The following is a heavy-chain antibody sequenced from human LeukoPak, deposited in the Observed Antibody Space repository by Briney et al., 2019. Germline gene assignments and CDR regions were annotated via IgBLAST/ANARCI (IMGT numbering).Heavy chain of an antibody. CDR1: GFTFSSYW. CDR3: ARDQPAYYYGSGSYYADLDY. Sequence: TGGSLRLSCAASGFTFSSYWMSWVRQAPGKGLEWVANIKQDGSEKYYVDSVKGRFTISRDNAKNSLYLQMNSLRAEDTAVYYCARDQPAYYYGSGSYYADLDYWGQGTLVTVSS. CDR2: IKQDGSEK. J-gene: IGHJ4*02. V-gene: IGHV3-7*01. D-gene: IGHD3-10*01.